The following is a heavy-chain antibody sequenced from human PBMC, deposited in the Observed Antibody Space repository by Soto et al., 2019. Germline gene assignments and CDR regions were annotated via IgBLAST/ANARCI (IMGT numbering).Heavy chain of an antibody. CDR2: IYYSGST. Sequence: PSETLSLTCTVSGGSISSYYWSWIRQPPGKGLEWIGYIYYSGSTNYNPSLKSRVTISVDTSKNQFSLKLSSVTAADTAVYYCARGWYNSGWYVADWGQGTLVTVSS. V-gene: IGHV4-59*12. CDR1: GGSISSYY. D-gene: IGHD6-19*01. J-gene: IGHJ4*02. CDR3: ARGWYNSGWYVAD.